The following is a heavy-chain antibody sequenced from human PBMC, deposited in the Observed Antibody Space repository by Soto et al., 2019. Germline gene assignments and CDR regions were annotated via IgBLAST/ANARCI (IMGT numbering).Heavy chain of an antibody. CDR1: GFTFSSYG. D-gene: IGHD3-16*01. J-gene: IGHJ4*02. V-gene: IGHV3-33*01. Sequence: GGSLRLSCAASGFTFSSYGMHWVRQAPGKGLEWVAVIWYDGSNKYYADSVKGRFTISRDNSKNTLYLQMNSLRAEDTAVYYCARALPRIMITFGGGGADYFDYWGQGTLVTVSS. CDR2: IWYDGSNK. CDR3: ARALPRIMITFGGGGADYFDY.